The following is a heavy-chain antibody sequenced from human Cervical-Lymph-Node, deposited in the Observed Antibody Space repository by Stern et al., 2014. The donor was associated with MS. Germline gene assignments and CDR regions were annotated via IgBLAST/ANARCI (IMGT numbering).Heavy chain of an antibody. Sequence: EMPLVESGGGLVQPGGSQRLSCVASGSTFSTSWMSWVRQAPGKGLEWVANIKRDGSETYYLDSVKGRFTISRDNAKSSLYLEMNSLRAEDTAVYYCTRFLQSGWSDLFDSWGRGTLVTVSS. J-gene: IGHJ5*01. V-gene: IGHV3-7*01. CDR3: TRFLQSGWSDLFDS. CDR2: IKRDGSET. CDR1: GSTFSTSW. D-gene: IGHD6-19*01.